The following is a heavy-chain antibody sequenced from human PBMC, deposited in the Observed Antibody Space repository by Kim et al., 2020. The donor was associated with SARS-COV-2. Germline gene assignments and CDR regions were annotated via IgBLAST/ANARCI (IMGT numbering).Heavy chain of an antibody. CDR3: ARVGGSWYSIYYGMDV. D-gene: IGHD6-13*01. Sequence: ASVKVSCKASGYTFTSYDINWVRQATGQGLEWMGWMNPNSGNTGYAQKFQGRVTMTRNTSKSTAYMELSSLRSEDTAVYYCARVGGSWYSIYYGMDVWGQGTTVTVSS. J-gene: IGHJ6*02. V-gene: IGHV1-8*01. CDR2: MNPNSGNT. CDR1: GYTFTSYD.